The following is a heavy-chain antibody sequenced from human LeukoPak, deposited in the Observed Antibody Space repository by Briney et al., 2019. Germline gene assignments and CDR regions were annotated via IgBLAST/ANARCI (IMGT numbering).Heavy chain of an antibody. CDR2: ISSNGGST. CDR3: ARDGIAGAPTYYFDY. J-gene: IGHJ4*02. CDR1: GFTFSTYA. D-gene: IGHD6-19*01. Sequence: GGSLRLSCAASGFTFSTYAMHWVRQAPGKGLEYVSAISSNGGSTYYANSVKGRFTVSRDNSKNTLYLRMGSLRAEDMAVYYCARDGIAGAPTYYFDYWGQGTLVTVSS. V-gene: IGHV3-64*01.